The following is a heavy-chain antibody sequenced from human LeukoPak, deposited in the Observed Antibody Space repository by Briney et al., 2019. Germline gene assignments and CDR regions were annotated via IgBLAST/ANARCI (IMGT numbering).Heavy chain of an antibody. Sequence: SETLSLTCAVSGGSISSSNWWSWVRQPPGKGLEWIGEIYHSGSTNDNPSLKSRVTISVDKSKNQFSLKLSSVTAADTAVYYCARGVYGSGSPRFDYWGQGTLVTVSS. J-gene: IGHJ4*02. CDR3: ARGVYGSGSPRFDY. V-gene: IGHV4-4*02. CDR1: GGSISSSNW. CDR2: IYHSGST. D-gene: IGHD3-10*01.